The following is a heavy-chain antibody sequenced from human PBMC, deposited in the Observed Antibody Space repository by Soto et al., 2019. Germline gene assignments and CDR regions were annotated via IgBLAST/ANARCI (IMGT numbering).Heavy chain of an antibody. CDR1: GGTFSSYA. J-gene: IGHJ6*02. D-gene: IGHD1-26*01. CDR3: ARAGSGSYYDYYYGMDV. Sequence: QVQRVQAGAEVKKPGSSVKVSCKSSGGTFSSYAISWVRQAPGQGLEWMGGIIPIIGTANYAQKFQGRVTITADESTSTAYMELSSLRSEDTAVYYCARAGSGSYYDYYYGMDVWGQGTTVTVSS. CDR2: IIPIIGTA. V-gene: IGHV1-69*01.